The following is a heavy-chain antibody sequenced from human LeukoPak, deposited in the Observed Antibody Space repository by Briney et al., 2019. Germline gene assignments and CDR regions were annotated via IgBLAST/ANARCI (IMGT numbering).Heavy chain of an antibody. Sequence: GGSLRLSCAASGFTFSSYSMNWVRQAPGKGLEWVSSISSSSSYIYYADSVKGRFTISRDNATNSLYLQMNSLRAEDTAAYYCARVSVAGTSYFDYWGQGTLVTVSS. CDR2: ISSSSSYI. V-gene: IGHV3-21*01. CDR3: ARVSVAGTSYFDY. D-gene: IGHD6-19*01. CDR1: GFTFSSYS. J-gene: IGHJ4*02.